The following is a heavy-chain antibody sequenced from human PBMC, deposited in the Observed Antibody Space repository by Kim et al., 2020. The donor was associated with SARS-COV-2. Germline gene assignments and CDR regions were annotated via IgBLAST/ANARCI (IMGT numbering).Heavy chain of an antibody. CDR2: INHSGST. D-gene: IGHD3-10*01. CDR1: GGSFSGYY. V-gene: IGHV4-34*01. CDR3: ARGEGYYGSGTLWGY. J-gene: IGHJ4*02. Sequence: SETLSLTCAVYGGSFSGYYWSWIRQPPGKGLEWIGEINHSGSTNYNPSLKSRVTISVDTSKNQFSLKLSSVTAADTAVYYCARGEGYYGSGTLWGYWGQGTLVTVSS.